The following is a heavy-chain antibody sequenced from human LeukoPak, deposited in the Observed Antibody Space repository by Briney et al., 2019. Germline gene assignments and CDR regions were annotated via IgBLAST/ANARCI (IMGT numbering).Heavy chain of an antibody. J-gene: IGHJ4*02. CDR3: ARGPCSSTSCYSAY. CDR1: GGSFSGYY. CDR2: INHSGSA. D-gene: IGHD2-2*01. V-gene: IGHV4-34*01. Sequence: SETLSLTCAVYGGSFSGYYWSWIRPPPGKGLERIGEINHSGSANYNPSLKSRVTISVDTSKNQFSLRLSSVTAADTAVYYCARGPCSSTSCYSAYWGQGTLVTVSS.